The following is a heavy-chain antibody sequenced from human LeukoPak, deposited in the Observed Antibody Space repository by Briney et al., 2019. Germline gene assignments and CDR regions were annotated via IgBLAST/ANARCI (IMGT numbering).Heavy chain of an antibody. J-gene: IGHJ5*02. Sequence: SETLSLTCTVSGGPISSYYWSWIRQPPGKGLEWIGNIYNRGGTNYNPSLKSRVTTSVDTSKNQFSLKLTSVTAAGTAVYYCARYRGNSNGGFDPWGQGTLVTVSS. D-gene: IGHD4-23*01. CDR1: GGPISSYY. V-gene: IGHV4-59*01. CDR2: IYNRGGT. CDR3: ARYRGNSNGGFDP.